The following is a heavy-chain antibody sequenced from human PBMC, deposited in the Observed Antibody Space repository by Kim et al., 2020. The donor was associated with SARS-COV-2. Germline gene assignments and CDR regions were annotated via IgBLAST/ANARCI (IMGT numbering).Heavy chain of an antibody. Sequence: GGSLRLSCAASGFTFSSYGMHWVRQAPGKGLEWVAVIWYDGSNKYYADSVKGRFTISRDNSKNTLYLQMNSLRAEDTAVYYCARDGGKGGWLQLYYYYYGMDVWGQGTTVTVSS. CDR1: GFTFSSYG. J-gene: IGHJ6*02. D-gene: IGHD1-1*01. CDR3: ARDGGKGGWLQLYYYYYGMDV. V-gene: IGHV3-33*01. CDR2: IWYDGSNK.